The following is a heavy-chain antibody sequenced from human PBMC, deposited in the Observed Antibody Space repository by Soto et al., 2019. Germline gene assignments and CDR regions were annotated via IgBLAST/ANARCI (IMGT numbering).Heavy chain of an antibody. D-gene: IGHD2-15*01. J-gene: IGHJ4*02. Sequence: DVNLLQSGGGSAQPGGSLRLSCATSGFTFSTYAMTWVRQVPGRGLQWVSTILPDETGFYTVSVKGRFTISRDNYRGIVYLQMNDLWVEDAAIYYCAKDRLRTSGQRFYFDSWGQGSLVTVSS. V-gene: IGHV3-23*01. CDR1: GFTFSTYA. CDR3: AKDRLRTSGQRFYFDS. CDR2: ILPDETG.